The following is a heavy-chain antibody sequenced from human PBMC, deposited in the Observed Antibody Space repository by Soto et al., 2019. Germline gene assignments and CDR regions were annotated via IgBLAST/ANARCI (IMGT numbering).Heavy chain of an antibody. V-gene: IGHV4-34*01. CDR3: ARSTTDIVVVPAATNTRTYYFDY. D-gene: IGHD2-2*01. CDR2: INHSGST. J-gene: IGHJ4*02. CDR1: GGSFSGYY. Sequence: QVQLQQWGAGLLKPSETLSITCAVYGGSFSGYYWSWIRQPPGKGLEWIGEINHSGSTNYNPSLKSRVTISVDTSKNQFSLTLSSVTAADTAVYYCARSTTDIVVVPAATNTRTYYFDYWGQGTLVTVSS.